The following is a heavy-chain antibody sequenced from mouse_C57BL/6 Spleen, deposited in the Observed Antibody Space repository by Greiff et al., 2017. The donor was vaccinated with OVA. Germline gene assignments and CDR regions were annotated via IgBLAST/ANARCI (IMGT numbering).Heavy chain of an antibody. CDR1: GYTFTSYW. CDR3: GLRRGFAY. CDR2: IDPSDSYT. V-gene: IGHV1-50*01. D-gene: IGHD2-4*01. J-gene: IGHJ3*01. Sequence: QVQLQQSGAELVKPGASVKLSCKASGYTFTSYWMQWVKQRPGQGLEWIGEIDPSDSYTNYNQKFKGKATLTVDTSSSTAYMQLSSLTSEDSAVYYCGLRRGFAYWGQGTLVTVSA.